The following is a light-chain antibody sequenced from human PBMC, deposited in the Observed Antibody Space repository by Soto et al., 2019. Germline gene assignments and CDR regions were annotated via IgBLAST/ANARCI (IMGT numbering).Light chain of an antibody. CDR3: QQRSSWPWT. V-gene: IGKV3-11*01. J-gene: IGKJ1*01. CDR1: QSVSSY. CDR2: DVS. Sequence: EIVLTQSPATLSLSPGERATLSCRASQSVSSYLAWYQQKPGQAPRLLMYDVSNRATGIPASFSGSGSGTDFTLTMTSIEPEDFAGYYWQQRSSWPWTFGQGTKLEIK.